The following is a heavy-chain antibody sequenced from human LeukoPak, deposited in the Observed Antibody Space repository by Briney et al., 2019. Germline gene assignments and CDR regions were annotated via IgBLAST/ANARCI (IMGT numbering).Heavy chain of an antibody. CDR1: GGSTNFYY. D-gene: IGHD3-10*01. J-gene: IGHJ4*02. CDR2: IYYSESN. V-gene: IGHV4-59*01. Sequence: PSETLSLTCTVSGGSTNFYYWYWIRQPPGKGLEWIGYIYYSESNNYNPSLESRVTMSVDASKNQVSLKLTSVTAADTAVYFCARDPSGKYLFDSWGQGSMLTVSS. CDR3: ARDPSGKYLFDS.